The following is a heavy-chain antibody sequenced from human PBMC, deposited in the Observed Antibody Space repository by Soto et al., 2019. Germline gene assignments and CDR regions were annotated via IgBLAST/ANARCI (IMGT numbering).Heavy chain of an antibody. V-gene: IGHV4-59*12. D-gene: IGHD2-15*01. CDR1: GGSISSYY. J-gene: IGHJ4*02. Sequence: SETLSLTCTVSGGSISSYYWSWIRQPPGKGLEWIGYIYYTGSTNYNPSLKSRVTISVDTSKNQFSLKLTSVTAADTAVYYCARGVPRRDGTCALDHWGQGTLVTVS. CDR3: ARGVPRRDGTCALDH. CDR2: IYYTGST.